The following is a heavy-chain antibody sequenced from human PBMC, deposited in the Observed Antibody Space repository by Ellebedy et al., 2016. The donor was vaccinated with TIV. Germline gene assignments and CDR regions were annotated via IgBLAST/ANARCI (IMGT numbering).Heavy chain of an antibody. V-gene: IGHV4-39*07. D-gene: IGHD3-10*01. Sequence: SETLSLXXTVSGAPIQYSIFYWCCIRQSPGKGLEWLGSVFYTGDTYDTPSLKSRVSISLDTSKNQFSLKVTSVSAADTGVYYCARGGFGASGNARGAAIDTWGQGTLVAVSS. J-gene: IGHJ5*02. CDR2: VFYTGDT. CDR3: ARGGFGASGNARGAAIDT. CDR1: GAPIQYSIFY.